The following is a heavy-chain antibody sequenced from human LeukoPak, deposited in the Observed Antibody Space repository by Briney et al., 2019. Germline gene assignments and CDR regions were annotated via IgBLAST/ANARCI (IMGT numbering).Heavy chain of an antibody. CDR3: AKGTGYSYGRYYFDY. D-gene: IGHD5-18*01. CDR2: ITASGGNT. V-gene: IGHV3-23*01. J-gene: IGHJ4*02. CDR1: GFTFSSYA. Sequence: GGSLRLSCAASGFTFSSYAMGWVRQAPGKGLEWVSAITASGGNTYYADSVKGRFTISRDNSKNTLYLQVHGLRAEDTAVYYCAKGTGYSYGRYYFDYWGQGTLVTVSS.